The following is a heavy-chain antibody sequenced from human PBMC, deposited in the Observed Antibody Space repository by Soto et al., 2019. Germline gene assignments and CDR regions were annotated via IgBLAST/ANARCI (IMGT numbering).Heavy chain of an antibody. J-gene: IGHJ3*02. CDR2: INSDGSST. CDR3: VRVGAGWAFDI. Sequence: EVQVVESGGGLVQPGGSLRLSCAASGFIFSSHWFHWARQAPGKGLVWVSRINSDGSSTTYADSVTGRFTISRDNAKNTVYLQMNSLRAEDTAVYYCVRVGAGWAFDIWGQGTMVTVSS. D-gene: IGHD3-3*01. V-gene: IGHV3-74*01. CDR1: GFIFSSHW.